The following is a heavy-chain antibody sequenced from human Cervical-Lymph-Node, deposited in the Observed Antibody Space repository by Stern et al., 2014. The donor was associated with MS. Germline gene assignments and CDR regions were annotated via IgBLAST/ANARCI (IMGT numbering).Heavy chain of an antibody. D-gene: IGHD2-15*01. J-gene: IGHJ6*02. CDR1: GYNFTLYD. CDR2: MNPNSGNT. Sequence: QDQLVQSGAEVKQPGASVKVSCKASGYNFTLYDINWVRQATGQGLEWMGWMNPNSGNTGYAQKFQGRITMTRNTSTSTAYIELSSLRSEDTAVYFCRSGGTYYYDGMDVWGQGTTVIVS. CDR3: RSGGTYYYDGMDV. V-gene: IGHV1-8*01.